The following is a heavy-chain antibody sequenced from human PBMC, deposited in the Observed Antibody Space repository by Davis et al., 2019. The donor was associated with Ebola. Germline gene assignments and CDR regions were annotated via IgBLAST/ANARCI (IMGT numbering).Heavy chain of an antibody. D-gene: IGHD3-16*01. CDR3: ARLGFLGGQFDF. V-gene: IGHV4-59*08. CDR1: GGSMTDYY. CDR2: IYYLGST. J-gene: IGHJ4*02. Sequence: SETLSLTCTVSGGSMTDYYWSWIRQSPGKGLGWIGYIYYLGSTIYNPSLQSRVTISVDTSKNQFSLMLTSVTAADTAVYYCARLGFLGGQFDFWGQGTLVTVSA.